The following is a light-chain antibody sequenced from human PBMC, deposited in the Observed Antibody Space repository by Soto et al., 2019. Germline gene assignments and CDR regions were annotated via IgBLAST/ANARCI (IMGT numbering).Light chain of an antibody. Sequence: DIVMTQSPDSLAVSLGERATINCKSSQSVLYSSNNKNYLAWYQQKPGQPPTLLIYWASTLDSGVPDRFSGSGSVTDFTLTISRLEAEDVGVYYCQQYYSTPLSFGGGTKVEIK. V-gene: IGKV4-1*01. CDR3: QQYYSTPLS. CDR2: WAS. CDR1: QSVLYSSNNKNY. J-gene: IGKJ4*02.